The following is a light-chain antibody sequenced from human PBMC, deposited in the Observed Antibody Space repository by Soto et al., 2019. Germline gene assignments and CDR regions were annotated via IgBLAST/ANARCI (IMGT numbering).Light chain of an antibody. J-gene: IGLJ2*01. CDR2: SNN. CDR1: SSNIGGNT. CDR3: AAWDDSVNGVV. V-gene: IGLV1-44*01. Sequence: QSVLTQPPSASGTPGQSVTISCSGTSSNIGGNTVNWYRQVPGTAPKVLIYSNNLRPSGVPDRFSGSKSGTSASLAIGGLQSEDEADYYCAAWDDSVNGVVFGGGTKLTVL.